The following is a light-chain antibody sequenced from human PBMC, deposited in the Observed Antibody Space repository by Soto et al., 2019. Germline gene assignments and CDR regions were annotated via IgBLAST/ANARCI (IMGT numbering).Light chain of an antibody. CDR3: QQYGSSPWT. J-gene: IGKJ1*01. Sequence: EIVLTQSPGTLSLSPGERATLSCRASQSVSSSYLVWHQQKPGQAPRLLIYVASRRATGIPDRFSGSGSGTDFTLTISRLEPEDFAVCYCQQYGSSPWTFGQGTKVDVK. CDR2: VAS. V-gene: IGKV3-20*01. CDR1: QSVSSSY.